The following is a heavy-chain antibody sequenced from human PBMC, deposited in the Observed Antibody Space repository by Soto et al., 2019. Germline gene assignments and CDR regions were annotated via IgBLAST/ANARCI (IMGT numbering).Heavy chain of an antibody. V-gene: IGHV4-31*03. CDR2: GNA. D-gene: IGHD2-8*02. CDR1: GGSITSDDYY. CDR3: ARGKRRADGGSYVRGAFDH. J-gene: IGHJ3*01. Sequence: QVQLQESGPALVKPSQTLSLTCTVSGGSITSDDYYWLWIRQHPGKGLEWVGYGNAYSNPSLRSRVYISVDTSKKEITLALTSVKAADKAVYYGARGKRRADGGSYVRGAFDHWCQGTLVAVSS.